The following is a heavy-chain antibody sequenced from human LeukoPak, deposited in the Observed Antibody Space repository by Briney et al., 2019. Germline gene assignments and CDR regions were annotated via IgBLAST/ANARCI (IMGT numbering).Heavy chain of an antibody. Sequence: GGSLRLSCAASGFTFSSYSMNWVRQAPGKGLEWVSSISSSSSYIYYADSVKGRFTISRDNAKNSLYLQMNSLRAEDTAVYYCARDPYYDSSGYPTYQWNYWGQGTLVTVSS. CDR1: GFTFSSYS. J-gene: IGHJ4*02. CDR3: ARDPYYDSSGYPTYQWNY. D-gene: IGHD3-22*01. CDR2: ISSSSSYI. V-gene: IGHV3-21*01.